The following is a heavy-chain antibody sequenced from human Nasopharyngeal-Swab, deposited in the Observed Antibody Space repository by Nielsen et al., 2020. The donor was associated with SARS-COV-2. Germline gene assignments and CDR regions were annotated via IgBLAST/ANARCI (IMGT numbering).Heavy chain of an antibody. D-gene: IGHD4/OR15-4a*01. CDR2: INPSGGST. V-gene: IGHV1-46*01. CDR3: ARDSTPTGASVLYYYYYGMDV. Sequence: WVRQAPGQGLEWMGIINPSGGSTSYAQKIQGRVTMTRDTSTSTVYMELISLRSEDTAVYYCARDSTPTGASVLYYYYYGMDVWGQGTTVTVSS. J-gene: IGHJ6*02.